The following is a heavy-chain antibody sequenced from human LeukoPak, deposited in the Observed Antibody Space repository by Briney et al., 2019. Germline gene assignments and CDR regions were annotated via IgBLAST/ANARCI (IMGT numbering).Heavy chain of an antibody. CDR1: GGSFSAYY. V-gene: IGHV4-34*01. Sequence: PSETLSLTCAVSGGSFSAYYWTWIRQPPGKGLEWIGEINHSGSTNYNPSLKSRVTISLDTTKNQFSLKLSSVTAADTAVYYCPRGQGTVTTHWGQGTLVTVSS. J-gene: IGHJ4*02. CDR2: INHSGST. CDR3: PRGQGTVTTH. D-gene: IGHD4-4*01.